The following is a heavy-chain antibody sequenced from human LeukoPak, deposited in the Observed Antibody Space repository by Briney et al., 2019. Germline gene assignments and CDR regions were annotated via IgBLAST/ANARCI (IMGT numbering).Heavy chain of an antibody. CDR1: GGPLRDYY. D-gene: IGHD3-22*01. CDR3: ARIFDRDI. Sequence: SETLSLTCTVSGGPLRDYYWSWVRHSAGTGMQWIGRIHGIGSTNYNPSLKSRVIMSLDTSKNQFPQRLSAVTAADTATYYCARIFDRDIWGQGTLVTVS. CDR2: IHGIGST. V-gene: IGHV4-4*07. J-gene: IGHJ3*02.